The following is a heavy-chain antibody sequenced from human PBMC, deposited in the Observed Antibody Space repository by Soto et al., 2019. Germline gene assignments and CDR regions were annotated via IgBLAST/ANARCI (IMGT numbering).Heavy chain of an antibody. J-gene: IGHJ5*02. CDR2: MSYSGST. CDR3: ARVNTISNWFDP. CDR1: GASISSYY. V-gene: IGHV4-59*01. D-gene: IGHD3-3*01. Sequence: SETLSLTCTVSGASISSYYWSWIRQPPGKGLEWIGYMSYSGSTNYNPSLKSRDTISVDTSKNQFSLKLSSVTAADTAVYYCARVNTISNWFDPWGQGTLVTVSS.